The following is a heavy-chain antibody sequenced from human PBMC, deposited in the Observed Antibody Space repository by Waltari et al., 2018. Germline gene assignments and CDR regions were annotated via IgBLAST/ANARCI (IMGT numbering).Heavy chain of an antibody. CDR1: GGSIRTHY. Sequence: QVQLQESGLGLLNPRETMSITCNAPGGSIRTHYWSWIRQSPGKGLEWIGYSYYTGSTNYNPSLKSRVSISVDTSKNQFSLKLTSVTAADTAVYYCASDTVLGGFDIWGQGTMVTVSS. CDR2: SYYTGST. J-gene: IGHJ3*02. V-gene: IGHV4-59*08. CDR3: ASDTVLGGFDI. D-gene: IGHD2-15*01.